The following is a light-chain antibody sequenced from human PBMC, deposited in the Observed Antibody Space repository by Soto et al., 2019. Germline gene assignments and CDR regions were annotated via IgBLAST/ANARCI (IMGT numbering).Light chain of an antibody. Sequence: QSVLTQPASVSESPGQSISISCGGGRNDIGTYNLVSWYQQHPGKAPKLIIYEGNKRPSGVSSRFSGSRSGNTASLTISGLQAEDEADYYCCSYTDGSSLLFGGGTKVTVL. V-gene: IGLV2-23*01. CDR2: EGN. CDR3: CSYTDGSSLL. CDR1: RNDIGTYNL. J-gene: IGLJ3*02.